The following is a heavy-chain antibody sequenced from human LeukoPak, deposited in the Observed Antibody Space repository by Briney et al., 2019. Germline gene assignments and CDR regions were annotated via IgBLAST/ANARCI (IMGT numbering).Heavy chain of an antibody. J-gene: IGHJ4*02. CDR2: INPNSGGT. D-gene: IGHD3-3*01. CDR3: ARGNYDFWSGYYLY. CDR1: GYTFTGYY. Sequence: ASVKVSCKASGYTFTGYYMHWVRQAPGQGLEWMGWINPNSGGTNYAQKFQGRVTMTRDTSISTAYMELSRLRSDDTAVYYCARGNYDFWSGYYLYWGQGTLVTVSS. V-gene: IGHV1-2*02.